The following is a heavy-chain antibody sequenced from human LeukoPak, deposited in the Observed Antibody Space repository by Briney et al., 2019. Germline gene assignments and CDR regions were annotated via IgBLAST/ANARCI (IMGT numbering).Heavy chain of an antibody. CDR2: ISYDGKSQ. CDR3: AKDLYGGGWYNYFDP. Sequence: GGSLRLSCAASGFIFSGHVMHWVRQAPGKGLEWVAMISYDGKSQHYGDSVKGRFTISRDNSKNTVYLQMNSLRPEDSAMYYCAKDLYGGGWYNYFDPWGQGTQVTVSS. D-gene: IGHD6-19*01. V-gene: IGHV3-30*18. J-gene: IGHJ5*02. CDR1: GFIFSGHV.